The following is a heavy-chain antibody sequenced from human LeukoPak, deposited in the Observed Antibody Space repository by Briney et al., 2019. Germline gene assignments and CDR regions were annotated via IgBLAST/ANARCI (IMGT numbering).Heavy chain of an antibody. V-gene: IGHV3-30-3*01. J-gene: IGHJ3*02. Sequence: GGSLRLSCAASGFTFSSYAMHWVRQAPGKGLEWVAVISYDGSNKYYADSVKGRFTISRDNSKNTLYLQMNSLRAEDTAVYYCASDDYGDYVGAFDIWGQGTMVTVSS. CDR3: ASDDYGDYVGAFDI. D-gene: IGHD4-17*01. CDR1: GFTFSSYA. CDR2: ISYDGSNK.